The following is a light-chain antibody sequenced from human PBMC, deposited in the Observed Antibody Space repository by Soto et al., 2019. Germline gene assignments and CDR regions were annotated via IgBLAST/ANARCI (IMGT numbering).Light chain of an antibody. Sequence: EVVMTQSPATLSVSPGERATLSCRASQSVSSNLAWYQQKPGQAPRLLIYGASTRATGIPARFSGSGAGTEFTLTISSLQSEEFGVYYCHEYNNWPLYTFGQETTLEIE. V-gene: IGKV3D-15*01. CDR1: QSVSSN. CDR3: HEYNNWPLYT. J-gene: IGKJ2*01. CDR2: GAS.